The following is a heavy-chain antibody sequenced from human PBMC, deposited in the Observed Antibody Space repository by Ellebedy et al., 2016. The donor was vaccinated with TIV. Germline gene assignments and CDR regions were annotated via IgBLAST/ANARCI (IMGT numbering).Heavy chain of an antibody. CDR2: ISWNSGSI. D-gene: IGHD3-22*01. Sequence: SLKISXAASGFTFDDYTMHWVRQAPGKGLEWVSGISWNSGSIGYADSVKGRFTISRDNAKNSLYLQMNSLRAEDTALYYCARGMIDYYGMDVWGQGTTVTVSS. CDR3: ARGMIDYYGMDV. V-gene: IGHV3-9*01. CDR1: GFTFDDYT. J-gene: IGHJ6*02.